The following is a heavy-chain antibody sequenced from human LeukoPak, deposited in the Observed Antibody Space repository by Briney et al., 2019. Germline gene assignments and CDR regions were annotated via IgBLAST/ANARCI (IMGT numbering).Heavy chain of an antibody. CDR3: AGAVEMATMFDY. CDR2: VHTTGTT. V-gene: IGHV4-61*02. CDR1: GGSITSGSYF. Sequence: PSETLSLTCTVSGGSITSGSYFWSWIRQPAGEGLEWIGRVHTTGTTNYNPSLKSRVTISLDTSKNQFSLRLSSVTATDTAVYYCAGAVEMATMFDYWGQGTLVTVSS. D-gene: IGHD5-24*01. J-gene: IGHJ4*02.